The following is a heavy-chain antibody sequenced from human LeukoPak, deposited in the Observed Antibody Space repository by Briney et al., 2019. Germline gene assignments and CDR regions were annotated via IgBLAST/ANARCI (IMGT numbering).Heavy chain of an antibody. J-gene: IGHJ6*03. CDR1: GFTVSSNC. CDR3: ARGRCSSTSCPDDYYYYMDV. V-gene: IGHV3-66*01. D-gene: IGHD2-2*01. CDR2: IYSGGST. Sequence: PGGSLRLSCAASGFTVSSNCMSWVRQAPGKGLEWVSVIYSGGSTYYADSVKGRFTISRDNSKNTLYLQMNSLRAEDTAVYYCARGRCSSTSCPDDYYYYMDVWGKGTTVTVSS.